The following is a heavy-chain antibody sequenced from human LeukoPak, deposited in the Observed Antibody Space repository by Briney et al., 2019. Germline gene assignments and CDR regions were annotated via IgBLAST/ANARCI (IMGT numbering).Heavy chain of an antibody. J-gene: IGHJ4*02. CDR3: ASLGLTIGFDH. Sequence: GASVKVSCKTSGYTFTAYCVHWVRQVPGQGLEWMGWINPNNGGTNYAQKFQGRVTMTSDTSISSAYMELTRLTSDDTAVYYCASLGLTIGFDHWGQGTLVTVSS. D-gene: IGHD3-10*01. V-gene: IGHV1-2*02. CDR2: INPNNGGT. CDR1: GYTFTAYC.